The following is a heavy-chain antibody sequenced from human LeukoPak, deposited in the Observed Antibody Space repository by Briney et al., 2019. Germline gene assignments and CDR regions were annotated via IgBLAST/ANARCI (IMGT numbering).Heavy chain of an antibody. Sequence: GGSLRLSCAASGFTFSNYVMRWVRQAPGKGLEWVSVISGSGGSTYYADSVKGRFTISRDNSKNTLYLQMNSLRAEDTAVYYCAKDSSSSLFYFDYWGQGTLVTVSS. V-gene: IGHV3-23*01. J-gene: IGHJ4*02. CDR2: ISGSGGST. D-gene: IGHD6-6*01. CDR1: GFTFSNYV. CDR3: AKDSSSSLFYFDY.